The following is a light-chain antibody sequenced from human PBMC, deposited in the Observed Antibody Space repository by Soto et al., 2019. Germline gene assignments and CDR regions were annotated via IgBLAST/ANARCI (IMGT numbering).Light chain of an antibody. V-gene: IGKV1-5*01. Sequence: QMTQSPSIVSASVGDRVTITCRASQNIRNWLAWYQQKPGKAPKVLIYGASNLESGVPSRFSGSGSGTEFTLTISSLQPDDFATYYCQQYDGHFGQGTKVDIK. J-gene: IGKJ2*01. CDR1: QNIRNW. CDR2: GAS. CDR3: QQYDGH.